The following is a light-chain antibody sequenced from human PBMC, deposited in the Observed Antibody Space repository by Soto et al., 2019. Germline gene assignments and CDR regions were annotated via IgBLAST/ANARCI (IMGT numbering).Light chain of an antibody. CDR3: QHYNTSPLD. CDR2: KAS. V-gene: IGKV1-5*03. J-gene: IGKJ4*01. CDR1: QSVNRW. Sequence: DIQMTQSPSTLSASVGDRVTITCRASQSVNRWLAWYQQKPGQAPKLLIYKASTLESGVPSRFSGSGSGTEFTLTISSLQPEDFATYTCQHYNTSPLDFGGGTRLEMK.